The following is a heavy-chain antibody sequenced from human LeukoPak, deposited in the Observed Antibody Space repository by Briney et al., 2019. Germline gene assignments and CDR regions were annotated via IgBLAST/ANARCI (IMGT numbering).Heavy chain of an antibody. V-gene: IGHV4-61*02. CDR3: ARIDYSALSHAFDI. Sequence: SQTLSLTCTVSGGSISSGSYYWSWIRQPAGKGLEWIGRIYTSGSTNFSPSLASRVTISRDTSKNQFSLNLSSVTAADTAVYYCARIDYSALSHAFDIWGQGTTVTVSS. CDR1: GGSISSGSYY. J-gene: IGHJ3*02. CDR2: IYTSGST. D-gene: IGHD4/OR15-4a*01.